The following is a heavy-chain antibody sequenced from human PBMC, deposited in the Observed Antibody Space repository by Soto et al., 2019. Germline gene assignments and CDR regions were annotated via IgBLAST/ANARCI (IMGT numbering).Heavy chain of an antibody. V-gene: IGHV4-39*01. CDR3: ARQRIVVVPAAMVNWFDP. CDR2: IYYSGST. J-gene: IGHJ5*02. CDR1: GGSISSSSYY. D-gene: IGHD2-2*01. Sequence: PSETLSLTCTVSGGSISSSSYYWGWIRQPPGKGLEWIGSIYYSGSTYYNPSLKSRVTISVDTSKNQFSLKLSSVTAADTAVYYCARQRIVVVPAAMVNWFDPWGQGTLVTSPQ.